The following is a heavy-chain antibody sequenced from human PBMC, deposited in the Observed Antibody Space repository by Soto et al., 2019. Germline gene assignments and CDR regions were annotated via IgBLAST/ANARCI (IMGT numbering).Heavy chain of an antibody. J-gene: IGHJ5*02. CDR3: ARGGEDRSTAGNNWFDP. V-gene: IGHV6-1*01. CDR2: TYYRSKWYN. D-gene: IGHD3-22*01. CDR1: GDSVSSNSAA. Sequence: QTLSLTCAISGDSVSSNSAAWNWIRQSPSRGLEWLGRTYYRSKWYNDYAVSVKSRITINPDTSKNQFSLQLNSVTPEDTAVYYCARGGEDRSTAGNNWFDPWGQGTLVTVSS.